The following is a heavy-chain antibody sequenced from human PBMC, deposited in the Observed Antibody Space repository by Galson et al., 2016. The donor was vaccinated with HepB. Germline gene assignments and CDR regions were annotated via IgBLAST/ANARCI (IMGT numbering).Heavy chain of an antibody. D-gene: IGHD3-3*01. J-gene: IGHJ3*02. CDR1: GFTFSDYY. V-gene: IGHV3-11*01. CDR3: ARDALRFLGWLDGGVFDI. Sequence: SLRLSCAASGFTFSDYYMSWIRQAPGKGLEWLSYISGSGGSEYYPDSVNGRFIISRDNAKNTLYLQMHNLRAEDTAVYYCARDALRFLGWLDGGVFDIWGQGTVVTVSS. CDR2: ISGSGGSE.